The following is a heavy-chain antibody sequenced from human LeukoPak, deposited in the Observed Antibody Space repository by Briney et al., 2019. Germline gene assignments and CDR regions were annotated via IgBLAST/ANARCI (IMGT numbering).Heavy chain of an antibody. CDR3: AKDSGYSYGHGLDY. CDR1: GFTFSSYN. CDR2: MLSDGSNK. V-gene: IGHV3-33*02. J-gene: IGHJ4*02. D-gene: IGHD5-18*01. Sequence: PGGSLRLSCAASGFTFSSYNMHWVRQAPGKGLEWVALMLSDGSNKYYADSAKGRFTISRDNSKNTLFLQMSSQRAEDTAVYYCAKDSGYSYGHGLDYWGQGTLVTVSS.